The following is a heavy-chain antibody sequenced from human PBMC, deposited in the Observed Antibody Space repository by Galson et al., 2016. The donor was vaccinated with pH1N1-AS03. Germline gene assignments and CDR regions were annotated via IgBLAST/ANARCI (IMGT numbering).Heavy chain of an antibody. D-gene: IGHD3-10*01. CDR2: IDLSDSYT. V-gene: IGHV5-10-1*01. J-gene: IGHJ4*02. CDR3: ASYGSGSSPFDY. CDR1: GDSFTGYW. Sequence: QSGAEVKKPGESLRISCKASGDSFTGYWINWVRQMPGKGLEWMERIDLSDSYTNYSPSFQGHVTISADKSIATAYLQWNSLKASDTAVYYCASYGSGSSPFDYWGQGTLVTVSS.